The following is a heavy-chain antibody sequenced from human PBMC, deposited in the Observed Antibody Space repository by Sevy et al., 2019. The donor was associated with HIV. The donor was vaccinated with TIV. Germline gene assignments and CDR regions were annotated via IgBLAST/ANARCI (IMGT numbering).Heavy chain of an antibody. J-gene: IGHJ5*02. CDR2: INESGIT. CDR3: ARSPPVVVVPGAPSWFDP. Sequence: SETLSLTCAVHDGSLSGYYWNWIRQLPGKGLEWIGEINESGITYYNPSLNSRVTISVDTSKKQFSLKLNSVTAADTALYFCARSPPVVVVPGAPSWFDPWGQGTLVTVSS. D-gene: IGHD2-2*01. CDR1: DGSLSGYY. V-gene: IGHV4-34*01.